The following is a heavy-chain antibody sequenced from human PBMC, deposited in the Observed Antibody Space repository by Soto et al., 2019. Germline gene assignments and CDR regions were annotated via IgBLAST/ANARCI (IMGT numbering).Heavy chain of an antibody. J-gene: IGHJ4*02. CDR1: GGSISSSSYY. CDR2: IYYSGST. D-gene: IGHD5-12*01. CDR3: ARHLRLRNIDY. V-gene: IGHV4-39*01. Sequence: SETLSLTCTVSGGSISSSSYYWGWIRQPPGKGLEWIGSIYYSGSTYYNPSLKSRVTISVDTSKNQFSLKLSSVTAADTAVYYCARHLRLRNIDYWGQGTLVTVSS.